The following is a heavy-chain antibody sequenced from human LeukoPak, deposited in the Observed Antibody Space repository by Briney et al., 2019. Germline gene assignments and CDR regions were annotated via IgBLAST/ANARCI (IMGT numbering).Heavy chain of an antibody. CDR3: ARGMDGDYGDYDYYYYYYGMDV. D-gene: IGHD4-17*01. CDR2: ISYDGSNK. J-gene: IGHJ6*02. CDR1: GFTFSSYA. Sequence: PGRFLRLSCAASGFTFSSYAMHWVRQAPGKGLEWVAVISYDGSNKYYADSVKGRFTISRDNSKNTLYLQMNSLRAEDTAVYYCARGMDGDYGDYDYYYYYYGMDVWGQGTTVTVSS. V-gene: IGHV3-30-3*01.